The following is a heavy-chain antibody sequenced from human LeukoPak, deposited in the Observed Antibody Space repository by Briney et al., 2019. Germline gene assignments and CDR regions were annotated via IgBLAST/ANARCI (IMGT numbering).Heavy chain of an antibody. J-gene: IGHJ4*02. CDR2: ISSIADST. Sequence: GGSLRLSCEASGFTFSSYAMSWVRQAPGKGLAWVSVISSIADSTYYADSVKGRFTISRDNSKNTLFLQMNSLRAEDTAVYYCAKPLEKYTYGGNFDYWGQGILVTVSS. D-gene: IGHD4-23*01. CDR3: AKPLEKYTYGGNFDY. CDR1: GFTFSSYA. V-gene: IGHV3-23*01.